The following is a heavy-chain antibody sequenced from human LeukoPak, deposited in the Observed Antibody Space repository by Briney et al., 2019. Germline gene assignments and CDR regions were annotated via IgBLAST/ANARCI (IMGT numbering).Heavy chain of an antibody. CDR2: ISSSSSYI. Sequence: GGSLRLSCAASGFTFSSYSMNWVRQAPGKGLELVSSISSSSSYIYYADSVKGRFTISRDNAKNSLYLQMNSLRAEDTAVYYCARAGVGDGGNAYYFDYWGQGTLVTVSS. D-gene: IGHD4-23*01. V-gene: IGHV3-21*01. CDR3: ARAGVGDGGNAYYFDY. CDR1: GFTFSSYS. J-gene: IGHJ4*02.